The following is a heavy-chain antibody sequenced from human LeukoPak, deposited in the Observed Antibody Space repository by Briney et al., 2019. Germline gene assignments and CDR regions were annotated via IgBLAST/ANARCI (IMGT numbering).Heavy chain of an antibody. CDR1: GLTVSSNY. Sequence: PGGSLRLSCAASGLTVSSNYMSWVRQAPEKGLEWVSVIYTGGKTLYADSVKDRFTISKDNSKNTVYLQMNSLRVEDTAVYYCARDPAVAPGDYWGQGTLVTVSS. CDR2: IYTGGKT. J-gene: IGHJ4*02. CDR3: ARDPAVAPGDY. V-gene: IGHV3-66*01.